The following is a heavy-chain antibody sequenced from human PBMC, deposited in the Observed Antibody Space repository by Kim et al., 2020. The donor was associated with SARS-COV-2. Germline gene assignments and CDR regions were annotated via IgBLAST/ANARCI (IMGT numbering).Heavy chain of an antibody. CDR3: ASGKTGRGYSGLTGSWRDY. CDR2: ISSSSSYI. J-gene: IGHJ4*02. D-gene: IGHD5-12*01. Sequence: GGSLRLSCAASGFTFSSYSMNWVRQAPGKGLEWVSSISSSSSYIYYADSVKGRFTISRDNAKNSLYLQMNSLRAEDTAVYYCASGKTGRGYSGLTGSWRDYWGQGTLVTVSS. V-gene: IGHV3-21*01. CDR1: GFTFSSYS.